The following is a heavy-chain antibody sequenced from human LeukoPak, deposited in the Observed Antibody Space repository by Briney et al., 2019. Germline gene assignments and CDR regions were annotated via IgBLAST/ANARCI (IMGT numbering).Heavy chain of an antibody. Sequence: GGSLRLSCAASGFTFSSYAMSWVRQASGKGLEWVSAISGSGGSTYYADSVKGRFTISRDNSKNTLYLQMNSLRAEDTAVYYCAKDVQRSISYYFDYWGQGTLVTVSS. CDR1: GFTFSSYA. V-gene: IGHV3-23*01. CDR3: AKDVQRSISYYFDY. J-gene: IGHJ4*02. CDR2: ISGSGGST. D-gene: IGHD6-25*01.